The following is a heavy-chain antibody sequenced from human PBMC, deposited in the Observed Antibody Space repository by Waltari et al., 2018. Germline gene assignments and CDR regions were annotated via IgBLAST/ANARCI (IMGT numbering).Heavy chain of an antibody. J-gene: IGHJ5*02. D-gene: IGHD2-2*01. Sequence: HLQLQESGPGLVKPSETLSLTCTVAGGSIRSSSYYWGWIRQPPGQWLEWIGSIYYSGSTYYNPSLKSRVTISVDTSKNQFSLKLSSVTAADTAVYYCARHDYCSSTSCYVLNWFDPWGQGTLVTVSS. CDR1: GGSIRSSSYY. CDR2: IYYSGST. V-gene: IGHV4-39*01. CDR3: ARHDYCSSTSCYVLNWFDP.